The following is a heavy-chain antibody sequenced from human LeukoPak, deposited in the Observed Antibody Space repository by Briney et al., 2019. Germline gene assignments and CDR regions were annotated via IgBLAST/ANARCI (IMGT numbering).Heavy chain of an antibody. CDR3: ARHKAPRIRYSSSYEGAFDI. V-gene: IGHV4-34*01. CDR2: INHSGST. J-gene: IGHJ3*02. CDR1: GGSFSGYY. D-gene: IGHD6-6*01. Sequence: SETLSLTCAVYGGSFSGYYWSWIRQPPGKGLEWIGEINHSGSTNYNPSLKSRVTISVDTSKNQFSLKLSSVTAADTAVYYCARHKAPRIRYSSSYEGAFDIWGQGTMVTVSS.